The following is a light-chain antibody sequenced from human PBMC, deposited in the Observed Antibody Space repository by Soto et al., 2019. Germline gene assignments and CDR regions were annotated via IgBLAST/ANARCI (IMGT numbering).Light chain of an antibody. CDR2: KAS. J-gene: IGKJ1*01. V-gene: IGKV1-5*03. Sequence: IQMTQSPSSLSASVGDRVTITCRASQTISSWLAWYQQKPGKAPKLLIYKASTLKSGVPSGFSGSGSGTEFTLTISSLQPDDFATYYCQHYNSYSEAFGQGTKVDNK. CDR1: QTISSW. CDR3: QHYNSYSEA.